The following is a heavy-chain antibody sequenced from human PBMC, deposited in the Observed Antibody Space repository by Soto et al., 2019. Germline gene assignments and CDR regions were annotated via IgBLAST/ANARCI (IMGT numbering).Heavy chain of an antibody. CDR3: ARGLSPILTGYYNWFDP. CDR1: GGSFSGYY. J-gene: IGHJ5*02. V-gene: IGHV4-34*01. CDR2: INHSGST. D-gene: IGHD3-9*01. Sequence: QVQLQQWGAGLLKPSETLSLTCAVYGGSFSGYYWSWIRQPPGKGLEWIGEINHSGSTNYNPSLKSRFTISVDPSKNQFSLKLSSVTAADTAVYYCARGLSPILTGYYNWFDPWGQGTLVTVSS.